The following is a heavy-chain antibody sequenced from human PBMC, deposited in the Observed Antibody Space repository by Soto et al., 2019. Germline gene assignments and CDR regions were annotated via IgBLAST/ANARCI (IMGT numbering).Heavy chain of an antibody. V-gene: IGHV3-66*01. CDR2: IYSGGTT. D-gene: IGHD2-2*01. J-gene: IGHJ4*02. CDR3: ARASLPAALPSD. Sequence: EVLLVESGGGLVQPGGSLRLSCAASGFTVSSNYMSWVRQAPGKGLEWVSLIYSGGTTFYADSVKGRFTISRDNSKNTLYLQMNSLRAEDTAVYYCARASLPAALPSDWGQGTLVTVSS. CDR1: GFTVSSNY.